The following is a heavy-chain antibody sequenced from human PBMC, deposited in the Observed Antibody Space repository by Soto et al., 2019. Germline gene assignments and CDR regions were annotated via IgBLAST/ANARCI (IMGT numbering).Heavy chain of an antibody. CDR1: GFTFSTSG. CDR3: ATARHCSSDACPAAE. J-gene: IGHJ4*02. D-gene: IGHD2-2*01. V-gene: IGHV3-23*01. Sequence: EVQLLESGGGLVQPGGSLRLSCAASGFTFSTSGMLWVRQPPGEGLEWVSAIGPNPANTKYTDSVKGRFTISRDNSKNTVFLQMSHLSAEDTALYYCATARHCSSDACPAAEWGQGTLITVSS. CDR2: IGPNPANT.